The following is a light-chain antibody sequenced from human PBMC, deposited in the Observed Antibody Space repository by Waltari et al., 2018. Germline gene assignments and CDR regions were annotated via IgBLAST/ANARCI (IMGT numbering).Light chain of an antibody. J-gene: IGKJ1*01. V-gene: IGKV4-1*01. Sequence: DIVMTQSPDSLAVSLGERATINCKSSQSILYSSNNKNYLAWYQKKPGQPPKLLIYWASTRESGVPERFSGSGAGTDFTLTISSLQAEDVAVYYCQQYYITPRTFGQGTKVEIK. CDR2: WAS. CDR1: QSILYSSNNKNY. CDR3: QQYYITPRT.